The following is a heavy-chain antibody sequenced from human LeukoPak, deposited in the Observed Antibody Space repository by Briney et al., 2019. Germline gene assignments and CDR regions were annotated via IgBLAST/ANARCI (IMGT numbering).Heavy chain of an antibody. CDR3: ARDRSIYYYYYMDV. J-gene: IGHJ6*03. D-gene: IGHD3-10*01. CDR1: GYTFTSYG. CDR2: ISAYNGNT. Sequence: ASVKVSCKASGYTFTSYGISWVRQAPGQGLEWMGWISAYNGNTNYAQKLQGRVTMTTDTSTSTAYMELRGLRSDGTAVYYCARDRSIYYYYYMDVWGKGTTVTVSS. V-gene: IGHV1-18*01.